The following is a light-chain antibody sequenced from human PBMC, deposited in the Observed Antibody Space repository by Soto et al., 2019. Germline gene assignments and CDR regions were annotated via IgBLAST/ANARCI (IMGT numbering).Light chain of an antibody. J-gene: IGLJ1*01. CDR2: DDN. CDR1: ISNIGGNS. Sequence: QTLLKQPPSVSAAPGQKFTISCSGSISNIGGNSVSWYQQLPGTAPKLLIYDDNKRPSGIPDRFSGSKSGTSATLGITGFQTGDEADYYCRSWDSSLSAYVFGTGTKVTVL. CDR3: RSWDSSLSAYV. V-gene: IGLV1-51*01.